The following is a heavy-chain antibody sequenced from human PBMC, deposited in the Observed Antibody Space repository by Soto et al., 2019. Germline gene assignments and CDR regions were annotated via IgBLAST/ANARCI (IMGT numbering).Heavy chain of an antibody. CDR3: ATVGFKSAPHDYGDFNAFDI. D-gene: IGHD4-17*01. J-gene: IGHJ3*02. CDR1: GYTLTELS. V-gene: IGHV1-24*01. CDR2: FDPEDGET. Sequence: ASVKVSCKVSGYTLTELSMHWVRQAPGKGLEWMGGFDPEDGETINAQKFQGRVTMTEDTSTDTAYMELSSLRSEETAVYYCATVGFKSAPHDYGDFNAFDIWGQGTMVTVSS.